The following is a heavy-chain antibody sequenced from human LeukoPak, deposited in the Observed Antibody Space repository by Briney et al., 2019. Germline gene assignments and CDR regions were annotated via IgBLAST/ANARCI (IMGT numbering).Heavy chain of an antibody. J-gene: IGHJ4*02. CDR3: TGEGATSKGYYFDY. CDR2: INAGNGNT. Sequence: GGSLRLSCAASGYTFTSYAMHWVRQAPGQRLEWMGWINAGNGNTKYSQKFQGRVTITRDTSASTAYMELSSLRSEDTAVYYCTGEGATSKGYYFDYWGQGTLVTVSS. V-gene: IGHV1-3*01. CDR1: GYTFTSYA. D-gene: IGHD1-26*01.